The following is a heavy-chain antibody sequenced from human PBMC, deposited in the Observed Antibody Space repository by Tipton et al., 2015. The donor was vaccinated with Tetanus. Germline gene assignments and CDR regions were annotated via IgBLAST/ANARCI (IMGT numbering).Heavy chain of an antibody. J-gene: IGHJ3*02. D-gene: IGHD3-10*01. CDR3: ASHYGSGSDDAFDI. CDR2: IYYSGST. CDR1: GGSISSSSYY. Sequence: LRLSCTVSGGSISSSSYYWGWIRQPPGKGLEWIGSIYYSGSTNYNPSLKSRVTMSVDTSKNQFSLKLGSVTAADTAVYYCASHYGSGSDDAFDIWGQGTMVTVSS. V-gene: IGHV4-39*07.